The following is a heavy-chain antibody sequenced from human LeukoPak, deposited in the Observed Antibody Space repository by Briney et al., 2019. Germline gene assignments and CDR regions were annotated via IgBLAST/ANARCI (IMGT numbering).Heavy chain of an antibody. J-gene: IGHJ4*02. D-gene: IGHD3-9*01. Sequence: GASVKVSCKASGYTFTNYAMNWVRQAPGQGLEWMGWINTNTENATYAQGFTGRFVLSLDTSVSTAYLQMNRLRAEDTAVYYCARASTYYDILTGYYTIDYWGQGTLVTVSS. CDR2: INTNTENA. CDR1: GYTFTNYA. CDR3: ARASTYYDILTGYYTIDY. V-gene: IGHV7-4-1*02.